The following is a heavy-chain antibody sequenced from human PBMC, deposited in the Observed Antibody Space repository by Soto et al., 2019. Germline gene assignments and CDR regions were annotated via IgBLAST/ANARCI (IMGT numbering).Heavy chain of an antibody. J-gene: IGHJ4*02. CDR1: EYTFTGYY. Sequence: GTSVKVSCKAAEYTFTGYYMHWVRQAPGQGLEWMGWINPNSGGTIYEQKFQGRVTMTRDTSISTAYMELTRLRSDDTAVYYCERESLFDWSRGYFDYWGQGTLVTVSS. V-gene: IGHV1-2*02. D-gene: IGHD3-9*01. CDR3: ERESLFDWSRGYFDY. CDR2: INPNSGGT.